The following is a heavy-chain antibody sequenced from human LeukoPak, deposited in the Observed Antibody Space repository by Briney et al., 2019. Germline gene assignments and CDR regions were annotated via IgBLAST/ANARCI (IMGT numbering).Heavy chain of an antibody. V-gene: IGHV3-23*01. Sequence: GGSLRLSCAASGFTFNNYAMNWVRQAPGKGLEWVSGISGSGGSKYYADSVKGRFTISRDNSKNTLYLQMNRLRAEDTAVYFCAKDPLSYYDSSGYRYFDYWGQGTLVTVSS. CDR1: GFTFNNYA. D-gene: IGHD3-22*01. CDR2: ISGSGGSK. J-gene: IGHJ4*02. CDR3: AKDPLSYYDSSGYRYFDY.